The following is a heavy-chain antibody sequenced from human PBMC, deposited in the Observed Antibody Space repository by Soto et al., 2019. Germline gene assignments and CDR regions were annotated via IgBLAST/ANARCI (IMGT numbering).Heavy chain of an antibody. CDR2: IYYSGST. CDR3: ARLLLFGELLSDY. D-gene: IGHD3-10*01. Sequence: SETLSLTCTVSGVSISSSSYYWGWIRQPPGKGLEWIGYIYYSGSTYYNPSLKSRVTISVDTSKNQFSLELSSVTAADTAVYYCARLLLFGELLSDYWGQGTLVTVSS. V-gene: IGHV4-31*03. CDR1: GVSISSSSYY. J-gene: IGHJ4*02.